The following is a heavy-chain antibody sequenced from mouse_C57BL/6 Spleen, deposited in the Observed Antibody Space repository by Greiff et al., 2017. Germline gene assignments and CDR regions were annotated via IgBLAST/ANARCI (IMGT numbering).Heavy chain of an antibody. V-gene: IGHV8-5*01. D-gene: IGHD2-4*01. CDR3: ARYDYDAYFDY. Sequence: QVTLKVSGPGILQPSQTLSLTCSFSGFSLSTSNMGIGWIRQPSGKGLEWLAHIWWNADKYSNPSLKSRLTISKDTSNNQVFLKITSGDTADTATYYCARYDYDAYFDYWGQGTTLTVSS. J-gene: IGHJ2*01. CDR2: IWWNADK. CDR1: GFSLSTSNMG.